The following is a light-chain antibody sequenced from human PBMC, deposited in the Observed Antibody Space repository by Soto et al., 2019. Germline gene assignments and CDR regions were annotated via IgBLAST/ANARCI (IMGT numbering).Light chain of an antibody. J-gene: IGLJ1*01. Sequence: QSVLTQPHSASGTPGQRVTISCSGSSSNIGTSSVHWFQQLPGTAPKLLISTTNQRPSGVPERFSGSKSGTSASLAISGLQSEDEADYYCAAWDVSLNGHVFGTGTNVTVL. V-gene: IGLV1-44*01. CDR1: SSNIGTSS. CDR2: TTN. CDR3: AAWDVSLNGHV.